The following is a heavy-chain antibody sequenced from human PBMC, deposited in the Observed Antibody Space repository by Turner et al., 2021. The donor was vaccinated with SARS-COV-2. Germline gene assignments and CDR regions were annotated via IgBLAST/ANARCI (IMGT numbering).Heavy chain of an antibody. V-gene: IGHV4-39*02. CDR3: AREDYDFWSGYYRGWFDP. CDR2: MYYSGST. Sequence: QLQLQESGPGLVKPSETLSLTCTVSGCSISSSRYYWGWIRQPPGKGLEWIGSMYYSGSTYFNPSLKSRVTISVDTSKNQFSLKLSSVTAADTAVYYCAREDYDFWSGYYRGWFDPWGQGTLVTVSS. CDR1: GCSISSSRYY. D-gene: IGHD3-3*01. J-gene: IGHJ5*02.